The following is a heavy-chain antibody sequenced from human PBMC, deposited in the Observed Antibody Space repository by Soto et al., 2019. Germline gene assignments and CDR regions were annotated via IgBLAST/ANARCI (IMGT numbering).Heavy chain of an antibody. Sequence: GGSLRLSCVGSGFTFSSYAMTWVRQAPGKGLEWVSTVTASGGGTFYANSVKGRFTISRDNSRNTLHLQMSSLRVEDAALYYCAKALVPALTAKFGYWGQGTLVTVSS. V-gene: IGHV3-23*01. CDR1: GFTFSSYA. CDR3: AKALVPALTAKFGY. D-gene: IGHD5-18*01. CDR2: VTASGGGT. J-gene: IGHJ4*02.